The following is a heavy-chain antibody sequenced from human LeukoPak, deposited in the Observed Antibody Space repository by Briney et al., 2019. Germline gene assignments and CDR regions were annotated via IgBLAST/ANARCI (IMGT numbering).Heavy chain of an antibody. CDR2: MSSGSRYI. CDR3: ARDRPTGASRVFVVQ. J-gene: IGHJ4*02. CDR1: VFTFSNYA. Sequence: GGSLRLSCTASVFTFSNYAMTWVRQAPGKGLEWISSMSSGSRYIYYADSVRGRFNISRDNDKNSLYLLMNNLRAEDTAIYYCARDRPTGASRVFVVQWGQGTPVTVS. V-gene: IGHV3-21*06. D-gene: IGHD3-3*01.